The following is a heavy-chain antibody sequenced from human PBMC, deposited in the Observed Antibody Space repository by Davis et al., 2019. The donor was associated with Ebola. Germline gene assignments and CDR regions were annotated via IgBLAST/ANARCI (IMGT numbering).Heavy chain of an antibody. V-gene: IGHV3-21*01. D-gene: IGHD6-6*01. J-gene: IGHJ4*02. Sequence: GESLKISCAASGFTFSSYSMNWVRQAPGKGLEWVSSISSSSSYIYYADSVKGRFTISRDNAKNSLYLQMNSLRAEDTAVYYCARDLVQYSSSSRDYWGQGTLVTVSS. CDR3: ARDLVQYSSSSRDY. CDR1: GFTFSSYS. CDR2: ISSSSSYI.